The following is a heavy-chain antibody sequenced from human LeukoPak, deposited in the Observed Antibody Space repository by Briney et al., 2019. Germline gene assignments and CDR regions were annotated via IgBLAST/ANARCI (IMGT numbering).Heavy chain of an antibody. CDR2: IIPLFGTA. J-gene: IGHJ1*01. D-gene: IGHD2-21*01. Sequence: SVKVSCTASGGIFSNYAISWVRQAPGQGLEWMGGIIPLFGTANYAQKFQGRVTITADESTSTAYMELSSLRSEDTAVYYCARDSSEFRSLIPHWGQGTLVTVSS. V-gene: IGHV1-69*13. CDR1: GGIFSNYA. CDR3: ARDSSEFRSLIPH.